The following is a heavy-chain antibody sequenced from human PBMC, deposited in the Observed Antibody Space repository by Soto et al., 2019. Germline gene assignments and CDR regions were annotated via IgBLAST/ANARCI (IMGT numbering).Heavy chain of an antibody. Sequence: GGSLRLSCAASGFTFSSYSMSWVRQAPGKGLEWVSAISGSGVSTYYADSVKGRFTIPRDNSKNTLYLQMNSLRAEDRAVYYCAKGNCVWNYGYWGRRTLVTV. D-gene: IGHD1-7*01. CDR1: GFTFSSYS. CDR2: ISGSGVST. V-gene: IGHV3-23*01. J-gene: IGHJ4*02. CDR3: AKGNCVWNYGY.